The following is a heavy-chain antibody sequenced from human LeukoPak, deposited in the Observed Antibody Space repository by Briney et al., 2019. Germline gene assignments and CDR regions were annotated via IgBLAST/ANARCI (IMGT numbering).Heavy chain of an antibody. J-gene: IGHJ6*03. CDR3: ARGVGYSYGYIDYYMDV. V-gene: IGHV1-69*05. D-gene: IGHD5-18*01. CDR1: GGTFSSYA. Sequence: ASVKVSCKASGGTFSSYAISWVRQAPGQGLEWMGGIIPIFGTANYAQKFQGRVTITTDESTSTAYMELSSLRSEDTAVYYCARGVGYSYGYIDYYMDVWGRGTTVTVSS. CDR2: IIPIFGTA.